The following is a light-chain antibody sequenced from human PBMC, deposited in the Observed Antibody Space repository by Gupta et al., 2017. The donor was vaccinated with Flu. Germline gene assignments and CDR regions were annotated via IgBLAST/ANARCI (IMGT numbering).Light chain of an antibody. Sequence: DVEMTQSPPSLSVSLGQPASITCRSSQSLVYREGNTYLNWFQQRQGQSPRRLIYEVSNRYSGVPDRISGSGSGTDFTLKISRVEAEDVGIYYCMKDTHPCTFGQGTRLEIK. J-gene: IGKJ2*02. CDR2: EVS. V-gene: IGKV2-30*01. CDR1: QSLVYREGNTY. CDR3: MKDTHPCT.